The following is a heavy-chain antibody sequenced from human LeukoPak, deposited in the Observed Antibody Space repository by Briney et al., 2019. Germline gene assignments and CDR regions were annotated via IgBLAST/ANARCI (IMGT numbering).Heavy chain of an antibody. Sequence: SVKVSCKASGGTFSSYAISWVRQAPGQGLEWMGGIIPIFGTANYAQKFQGRVTITADESTSTAYMELSSLRSEDTAVYYCARDTHHYYGSGSYYILGNYYYMDVWGKGTTVTISS. CDR1: GGTFSSYA. CDR3: ARDTHHYYGSGSYYILGNYYYMDV. D-gene: IGHD3-10*01. CDR2: IIPIFGTA. V-gene: IGHV1-69*13. J-gene: IGHJ6*03.